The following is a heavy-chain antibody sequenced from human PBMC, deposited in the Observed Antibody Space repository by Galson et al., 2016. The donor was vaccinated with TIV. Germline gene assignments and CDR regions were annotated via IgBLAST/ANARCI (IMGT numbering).Heavy chain of an antibody. J-gene: IGHJ3*01. Sequence: SLRLSCAASGFNFDDYGMHWVRQTPGRGLEWVSGISSNSVSRGYADSVKGRFTISRDNSKNMLYLQMSSLRAEDTALYYCAKDSFYDSEAFDAWGQGTMVTVSS. CDR1: GFNFDDYG. CDR2: ISSNSVSR. V-gene: IGHV3-9*01. CDR3: AKDSFYDSEAFDA. D-gene: IGHD2/OR15-2a*01.